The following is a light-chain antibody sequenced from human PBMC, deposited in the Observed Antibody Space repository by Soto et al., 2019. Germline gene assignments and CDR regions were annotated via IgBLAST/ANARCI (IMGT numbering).Light chain of an antibody. J-gene: IGKJ1*01. CDR1: QTITTS. V-gene: IGKV1-5*03. Sequence: DIQMTQSPSTLSASVGDRVTITCRASQTITTSLAWYQQKPGKAPKLLIYKASSLESGVPSRFSGSGSGTEFTLTISSLQPDDFATYYCQQYDSYSLRTFGQGTRVKI. CDR3: QQYDSYSLRT. CDR2: KAS.